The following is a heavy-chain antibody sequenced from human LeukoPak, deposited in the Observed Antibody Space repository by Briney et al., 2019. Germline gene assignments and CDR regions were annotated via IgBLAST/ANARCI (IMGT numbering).Heavy chain of an antibody. CDR2: INPNSGGT. V-gene: IGHV1-2*02. CDR1: GYTFSSYY. Sequence: ASVKVSCAASGYTFSSYYNQCGVQAPGQRLEWMGWINPNSGGTNYAQKFQGRVTMTRDTSNSTAYLELSRLRSDDTAVYYCATGYTSRSFDYWGQGTMVTVSS. D-gene: IGHD6-13*01. J-gene: IGHJ4*02. CDR3: ATGYTSRSFDY.